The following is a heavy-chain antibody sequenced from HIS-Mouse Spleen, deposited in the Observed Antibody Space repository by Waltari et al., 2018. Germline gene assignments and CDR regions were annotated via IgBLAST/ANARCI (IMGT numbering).Heavy chain of an antibody. CDR2: IDWDDDK. CDR1: GFSLSTSGMC. V-gene: IGHV2-70*15. J-gene: IGHJ4*02. Sequence: QVTLRESGPALVKPTQTLTLTCTFSGFSLSTSGMCGSWIRQPPGKALEWLARIDWDDDKYYRTSLKTRLTISKDTSKNQVVLTMTNMDPVDTATYYCARIQAGKLELPFDYWGQGTLVTVSS. D-gene: IGHD1-7*01. CDR3: ARIQAGKLELPFDY.